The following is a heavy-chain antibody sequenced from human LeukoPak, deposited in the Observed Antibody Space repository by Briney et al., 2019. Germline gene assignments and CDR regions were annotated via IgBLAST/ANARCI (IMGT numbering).Heavy chain of an antibody. D-gene: IGHD2-2*01. CDR3: AREYCSSTSCYRGDAFDI. CDR1: GGSISSYY. Sequence: SETLSLTCTVSGGSISSYYWSWIRQPAGKGLEWIGRIYTSGSTNYNPSLKSRVTISVDTSKNQFSLKLSSVTAADTAVYYCAREYCSSTSCYRGDAFDIWGQGTMVTVSS. V-gene: IGHV4-4*07. CDR2: IYTSGST. J-gene: IGHJ3*02.